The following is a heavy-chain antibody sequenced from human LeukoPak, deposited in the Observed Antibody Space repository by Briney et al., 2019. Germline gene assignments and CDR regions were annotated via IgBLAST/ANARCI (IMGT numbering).Heavy chain of an antibody. J-gene: IGHJ4*02. V-gene: IGHV1-46*01. CDR2: ISPLGGGGST. CDR1: GYTFTTFF. CDR3: ASYLSGWPMKY. Sequence: ASVKVSCKASGYTFTTFFIHWVRQAPGQGLEWMAMISPLGGGGSTSYAQKFQGRVTMTRDMSTSTVYMELSSLRSEDTAVYYCASYLSGWPMKYWGQGTLVTVSS. D-gene: IGHD6-19*01.